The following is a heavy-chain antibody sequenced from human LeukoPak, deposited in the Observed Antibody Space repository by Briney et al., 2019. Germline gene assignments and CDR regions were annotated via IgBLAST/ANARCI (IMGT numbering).Heavy chain of an antibody. V-gene: IGHV5-51*01. Sequence: GASLKISCKGSGYTFTTYWIGWVRQMPGKALEWMGIIYPGDSDTRYSPSFQGLVTISADKSINTAYLQWSSLKASDPAIYYCARPVGVSSQYYFDYWGQGTLVTVSS. CDR3: ARPVGVSSQYYFDY. D-gene: IGHD3-16*01. CDR2: IYPGDSDT. J-gene: IGHJ4*02. CDR1: GYTFTTYW.